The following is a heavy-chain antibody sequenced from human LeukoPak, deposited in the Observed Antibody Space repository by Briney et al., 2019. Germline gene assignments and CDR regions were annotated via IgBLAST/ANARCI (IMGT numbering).Heavy chain of an antibody. CDR3: ARGTPRFLRSYAFDI. D-gene: IGHD3-3*01. CDR1: GGSISSGGYY. Sequence: SETLSLTCTVSGGSISSGGYYWSWIRQPPGKGLEWIGYIYYSGSTNYNPSLKSRVTISVDTSKNQFSLKLSSVTAADTAVYYCARGTPRFLRSYAFDIWGQGTMVTVSS. V-gene: IGHV4-61*08. CDR2: IYYSGST. J-gene: IGHJ3*02.